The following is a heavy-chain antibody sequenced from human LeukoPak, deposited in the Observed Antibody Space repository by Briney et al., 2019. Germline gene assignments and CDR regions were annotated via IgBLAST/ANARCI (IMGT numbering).Heavy chain of an antibody. CDR3: ARARITSAGYQPFDY. J-gene: IGHJ4*02. CDR1: GFAFSSYW. D-gene: IGHD6-13*01. CDR2: IKEDGDEK. Sequence: GGSLRLSCAASGFAFSSYWMSWVRQAPGKGLEWVASIKEDGDEKYYMDSVKGRFIISRDNAKNSLYLQMNSLRAEDTAVYYCARARITSAGYQPFDYWGQGTLVTVSS. V-gene: IGHV3-7*01.